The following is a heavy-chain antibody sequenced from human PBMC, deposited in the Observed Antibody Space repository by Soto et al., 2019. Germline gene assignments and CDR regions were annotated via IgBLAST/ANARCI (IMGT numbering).Heavy chain of an antibody. Sequence: SGPTLVNPTETLTLTCTFSGFSFTTTRMGVGWTRQPPGKALEWLAIIYWDGESRYNPLLRRRLTLTEDTSKNQEVLTMNHMDPKDTATYYFPKQDTTGTPTYFDSWGKGIPVTVSS. D-gene: IGHD1-1*01. J-gene: IGHJ4*02. CDR1: GFSFTTTRMG. CDR2: IYWDGES. V-gene: IGHV2-5*02. CDR3: PKQDTTGTPTYFDS.